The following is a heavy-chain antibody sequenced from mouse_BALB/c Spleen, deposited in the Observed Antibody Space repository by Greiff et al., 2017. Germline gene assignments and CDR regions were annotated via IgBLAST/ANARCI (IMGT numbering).Heavy chain of an antibody. CDR1: GFTFSSYT. J-gene: IGHJ2*01. V-gene: IGHV5-6-4*01. D-gene: IGHD2-14*01. Sequence: EVNLVESGGGLVKPGGSLKLSCAASGFTFSSYTMSWVRQTPEKRLEWVATISSGGSYTYYPDSVKGRFTISRDNAKNTLYLQMSSLKSEDTAMYYCTTYYRYYFDYWGQGTTLTVSS. CDR3: TTYYRYYFDY. CDR2: ISSGGSYT.